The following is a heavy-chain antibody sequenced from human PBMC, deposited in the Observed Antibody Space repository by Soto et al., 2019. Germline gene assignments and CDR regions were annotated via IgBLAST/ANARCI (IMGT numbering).Heavy chain of an antibody. CDR2: IKQDGSEK. CDR1: GFTFSSYW. Sequence: EVQLVESGGGLVQPGGSLRLSCAASGFTFSSYWMSWVRQAPGKGLEWVANIKQDGSEKYYVDSVKGRFTISRDNAKNSLYLQMNSLRAEDTAVYYCARAPDYGDYGLFDAFDIWGQGTMVTVSS. CDR3: ARAPDYGDYGLFDAFDI. J-gene: IGHJ3*02. D-gene: IGHD4-17*01. V-gene: IGHV3-7*03.